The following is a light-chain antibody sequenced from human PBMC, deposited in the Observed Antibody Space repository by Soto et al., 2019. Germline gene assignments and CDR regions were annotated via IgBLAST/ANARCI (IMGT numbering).Light chain of an antibody. CDR2: GGS. CDR3: QQYGSSPAVT. V-gene: IGKV3-20*01. Sequence: EIVLTQSPATLSLSPGERATLSCRASQSVSSRYLAWYQQKPGQAPRLLLYGGSKRATGIPDRFSGSGSGTDFTLTTSRLDPEDFAVYYCQQYGSSPAVTFGPGTKVDIK. J-gene: IGKJ3*01. CDR1: QSVSSRY.